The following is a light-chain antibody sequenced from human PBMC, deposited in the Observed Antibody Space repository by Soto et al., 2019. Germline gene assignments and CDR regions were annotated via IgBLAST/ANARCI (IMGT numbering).Light chain of an antibody. CDR2: KAS. Sequence: DIQLTQSPSTLSASVGDRVIITCRASQSPSGWLAWYQQKPGKAPKLLIYKASTLVIGVPPRFSCSGSATELPLSISSLQPDDFATYYYQQWNSYSWPCGQGTKLEI. CDR3: QQWNSYSWP. J-gene: IGKJ1*01. V-gene: IGKV1-5*03. CDR1: QSPSGW.